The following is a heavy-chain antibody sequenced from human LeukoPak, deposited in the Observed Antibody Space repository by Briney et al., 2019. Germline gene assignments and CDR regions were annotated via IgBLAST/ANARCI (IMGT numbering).Heavy chain of an antibody. Sequence: GASVKVSCKASGGTFSSYAISWVRQAPGQGLEWMGGIIPIFGTANYAQKFQGRVTITTDESTSTAYMELSSLRSEDTAVYYCARGSYSTGWFDPWGQGTLVTVSS. CDR1: GGTFSSYA. J-gene: IGHJ5*02. CDR2: IIPIFGTA. V-gene: IGHV1-69*05. CDR3: ARGSYSTGWFDP. D-gene: IGHD3-10*01.